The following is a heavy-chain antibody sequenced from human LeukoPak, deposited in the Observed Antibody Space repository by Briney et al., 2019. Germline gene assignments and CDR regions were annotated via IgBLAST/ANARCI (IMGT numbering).Heavy chain of an antibody. CDR3: ARTNPSFDY. CDR2: INHSGST. Sequence: SETLSLTCAVYGGSISGYYWSWIRQPPGKGLEWIGEINHSGSTNYNPSLKSRVTISVDTSKNQVSLKLRSVTAADTAVYYCARTNPSFDYWGQGTLVTVSS. J-gene: IGHJ4*02. CDR1: GGSISGYY. V-gene: IGHV4-34*01.